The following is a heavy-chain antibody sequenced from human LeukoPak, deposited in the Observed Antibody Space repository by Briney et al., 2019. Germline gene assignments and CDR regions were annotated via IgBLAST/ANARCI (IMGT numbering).Heavy chain of an antibody. V-gene: IGHV3-15*01. CDR3: ATEGGSGSYYGDDAFDM. CDR1: GFSFTNTW. Sequence: GGSLRLSCEASGFSFTNTWMSWVRQAPGKGLEWVGRVKSKADDGTTDYAAPVQGRFTISRDDSKNTLSLQMNGLKTEDTAVYYCATEGGSGSYYGDDAFDMCGQGTMVTVSS. D-gene: IGHD3-10*01. CDR2: VKSKADDGTT. J-gene: IGHJ3*02.